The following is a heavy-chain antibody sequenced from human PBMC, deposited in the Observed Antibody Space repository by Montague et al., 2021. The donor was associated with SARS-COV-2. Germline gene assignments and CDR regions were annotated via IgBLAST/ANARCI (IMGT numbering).Heavy chain of an antibody. J-gene: IGHJ3*02. CDR2: IYYSGST. V-gene: IGHV4-31*03. Sequence: TLSLTCTVSGGSISSGGYCWSWIRQHPGKGLEWIGYIYYSGSTYYNPSLKSRVTISADTSKNQFSLKLSSVTAADTAVYYCARSKLWFGELLLSDAFDIWGQGTMVTVSS. CDR1: GGSISSGGYC. D-gene: IGHD3-10*01. CDR3: ARSKLWFGELLLSDAFDI.